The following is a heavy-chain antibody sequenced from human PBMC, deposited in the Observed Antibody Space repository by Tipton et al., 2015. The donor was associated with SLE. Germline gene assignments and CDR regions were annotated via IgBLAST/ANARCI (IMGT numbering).Heavy chain of an antibody. D-gene: IGHD6-13*01. CDR1: GFNFDYYS. V-gene: IGHV3-48*01. CDR2: ISSISTLK. CDR3: ARDLEDYWQQLVNYYYYYMDV. J-gene: IGHJ6*03. Sequence: GSLRLSCAASGFNFDYYSMNWVRQAPGKGLEWVSYISSISTLKYYPDSVKGRFTISRDNAKNSLYLQMNSLRAEDTAVYYCARDLEDYWQQLVNYYYYYMDVWGKGTTVTVSS.